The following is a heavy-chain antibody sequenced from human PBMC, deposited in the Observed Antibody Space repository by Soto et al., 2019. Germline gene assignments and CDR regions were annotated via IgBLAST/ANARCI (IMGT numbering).Heavy chain of an antibody. J-gene: IGHJ6*03. Sequence: EVQLLESGGGLVQPGGSLRLSCAASGFTFSSYAMSWVRQAPGKGLEWVSAISGSGGSTYYADSVKGRFTISRDNSKNTLYLQMNSLRAEDTAVYYCAKEPPNGLLEWLLSPYYYYYYYMDVWGKGTAVTVSS. V-gene: IGHV3-23*01. CDR2: ISGSGGST. CDR3: AKEPPNGLLEWLLSPYYYYYYYMDV. CDR1: GFTFSSYA. D-gene: IGHD3-3*01.